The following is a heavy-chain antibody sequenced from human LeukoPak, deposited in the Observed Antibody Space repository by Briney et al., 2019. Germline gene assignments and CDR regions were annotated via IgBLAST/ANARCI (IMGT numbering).Heavy chain of an antibody. D-gene: IGHD6-19*01. V-gene: IGHV3-66*01. J-gene: IGHJ4*01. CDR2: IYTGGTT. CDR1: GFTVRNNY. CDR3: ARAIDIRGWYGYHSDY. Sequence: GGSLRLSCAASGFTVRNNYMSWIRQAPGKGLDWVSVIYTGGTTDYADSVKDRFTISRDNAKNTLYLQMNSLRAEDTAMYYCARAIDIRGWYGYHSDYWGHGTVVTVSS.